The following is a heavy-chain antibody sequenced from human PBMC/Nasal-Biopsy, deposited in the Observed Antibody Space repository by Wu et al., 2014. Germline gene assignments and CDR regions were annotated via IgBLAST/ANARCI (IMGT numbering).Heavy chain of an antibody. CDR3: AKDRDIGFPHDAFDA. D-gene: IGHD3-10*01. CDR1: GFDFEDYA. V-gene: IGHV3-9*01. J-gene: IGHJ3*01. Sequence: LRLSCAASGFDFEDYAMQWVRQAPGKGLEWVSGINWNSVNIAYAESVKGRFTISRDNAKKSLYLQMDSLRAEDTALYYCAKDRDIGFPHDAFDAWGQGTLVTVSS. CDR2: INWNSVNI.